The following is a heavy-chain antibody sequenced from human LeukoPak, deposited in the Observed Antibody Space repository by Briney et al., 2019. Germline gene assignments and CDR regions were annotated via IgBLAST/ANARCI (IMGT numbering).Heavy chain of an antibody. Sequence: SETLSLTCTVSGGSISSYYWSWIRQPPGKGLEWIGYVYHSGHTSYNPSLKNRVDISIDTSKNQFSLKLSSVTAADTAVYYCARGVPFDYWGQGTLVTVSS. V-gene: IGHV4-59*12. CDR2: VYHSGHT. CDR3: ARGVPFDY. J-gene: IGHJ4*02. CDR1: GGSISSYY.